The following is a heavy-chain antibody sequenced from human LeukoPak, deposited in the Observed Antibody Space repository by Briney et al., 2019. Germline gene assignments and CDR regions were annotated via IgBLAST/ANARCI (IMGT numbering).Heavy chain of an antibody. CDR1: GGSISSSNYY. D-gene: IGHD6-13*01. CDR2: VYYSGST. J-gene: IGHJ4*02. CDR3: ARISPYSSSWYYFDY. V-gene: IGHV4-39*07. Sequence: SETLSLTCTVSGGSISSSNYYWGWIRQPPGRGLEWIRSVYYSGSTNYNPSLKSRVTISVDTSKNQFSLKLSSVTAADTAVYYCARISPYSSSWYYFDYWGQGTLVTVSS.